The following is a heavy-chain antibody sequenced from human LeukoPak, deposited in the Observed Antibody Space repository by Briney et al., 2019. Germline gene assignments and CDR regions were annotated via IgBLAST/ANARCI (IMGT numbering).Heavy chain of an antibody. CDR1: GGSISSYY. V-gene: IGHV4-59*01. J-gene: IGHJ6*02. Sequence: SETLSLTCTVSGGSISSYYWSWIRQPPGKGLEWIGYIYYSGSTNYNPSLKSRITISVDTSKNQFSLKLSSVTAADTAVYYCARDRLTYYYDSSGYGMDVWGQGTTVTVSS. CDR2: IYYSGST. CDR3: ARDRLTYYYDSSGYGMDV. D-gene: IGHD3-22*01.